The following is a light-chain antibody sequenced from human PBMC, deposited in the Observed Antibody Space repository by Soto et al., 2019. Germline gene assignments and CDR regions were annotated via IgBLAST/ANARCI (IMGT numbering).Light chain of an antibody. CDR2: GAS. CDR1: QTISTY. J-gene: IGKJ2*01. Sequence: DIQMTQSPSSLSASVGDRVTITCRASQTISTYLHWYQQHPGKAPKLLINGASSLQGGVPARCSSSRVATYFTLTISGLQPEDFATYYCQQTYRIPYTGGQGTKLEIK. CDR3: QQTYRIPYT. V-gene: IGKV1-39*01.